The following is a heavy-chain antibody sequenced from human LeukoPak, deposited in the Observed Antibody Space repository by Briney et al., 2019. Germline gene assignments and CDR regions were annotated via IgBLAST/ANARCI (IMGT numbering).Heavy chain of an antibody. Sequence: SETLSLTCALYGESFSGYYWSWIRQPPGKGLEWLGEINHSGSTNYNPSLKSRVTISVDTSKNQFSLKLSSVTAADTAVYYCARVMITFGGVIAASDAFDIWGQGTMVTVSS. J-gene: IGHJ3*02. CDR3: ARVMITFGGVIAASDAFDI. CDR2: INHSGST. CDR1: GESFSGYY. V-gene: IGHV4-34*01. D-gene: IGHD3-16*02.